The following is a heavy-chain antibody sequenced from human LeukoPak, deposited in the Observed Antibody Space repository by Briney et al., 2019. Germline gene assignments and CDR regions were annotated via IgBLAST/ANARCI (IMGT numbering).Heavy chain of an antibody. J-gene: IGHJ6*02. CDR1: GFTFSSYA. V-gene: IGHV3-30*04. CDR2: ILYDGSNK. Sequence: GRSLRLSCAAPGFTFSSYAMYWGPQAPGKGLGWVAVILYDGSNKYYADSVKGRFTISRDNSKNTLYLQMNSLRAEDTAVYYCARDYKQLVRYYYYGMDVWGQGTTVTVSS. D-gene: IGHD6-13*01. CDR3: ARDYKQLVRYYYYGMDV.